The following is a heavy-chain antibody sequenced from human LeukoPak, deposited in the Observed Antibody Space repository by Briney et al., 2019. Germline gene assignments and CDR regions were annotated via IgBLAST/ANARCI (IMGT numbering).Heavy chain of an antibody. Sequence: GGSLRLSCAASGFTFSTYTMNWVRQAPGKGLEWVSSISGSSGYIYYADSMKGRFTISRGNAKNSLYLQMNSLRAEDTAVYYCARGTTLTSPFDYWGQGTLVTVSS. CDR2: ISGSSGYI. J-gene: IGHJ4*02. CDR3: ARGTTLTSPFDY. V-gene: IGHV3-21*01. CDR1: GFTFSTYT. D-gene: IGHD4-17*01.